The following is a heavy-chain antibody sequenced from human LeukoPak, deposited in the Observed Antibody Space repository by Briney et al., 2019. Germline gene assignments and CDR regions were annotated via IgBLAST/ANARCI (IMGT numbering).Heavy chain of an antibody. Sequence: SVKVSCKASGGTFSSYAINWVRQAPGQGLEWMGGIIPIFGTANYAQKFQGRVTITADESTSTAYMELSSLRSEDTAVYYCASNTMVRGVAHWGQGTLVTVSS. CDR3: ASNTMVRGVAH. CDR1: GGTFSSYA. V-gene: IGHV1-69*13. D-gene: IGHD3-10*01. CDR2: IIPIFGTA. J-gene: IGHJ4*02.